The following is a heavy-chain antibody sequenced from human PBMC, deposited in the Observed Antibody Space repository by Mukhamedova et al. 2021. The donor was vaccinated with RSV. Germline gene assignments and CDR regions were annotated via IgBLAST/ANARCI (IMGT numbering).Heavy chain of an antibody. CDR3: ARGVRGYTYDPAGY. Sequence: MHWVRQAPGKGLVWVSYTNTDESSTSHADSVKGRFTVSRDNAKNTLFLQMNSLGAEDTAVYYCARGVRGYTYDPAGYWGQGTLVTV. CDR2: TNTDESST. D-gene: IGHD5-18*01. V-gene: IGHV3-74*01. J-gene: IGHJ4*02.